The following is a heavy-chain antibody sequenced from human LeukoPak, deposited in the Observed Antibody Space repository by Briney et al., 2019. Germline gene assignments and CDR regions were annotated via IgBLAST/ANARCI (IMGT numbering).Heavy chain of an antibody. CDR3: AKRGVVIRVILVGFHKEAYYFDS. Sequence: PGGSLRLSCAVSGITLSNYGMSWVRQAPGKGLEWVGGISDSGGRTKYADYVKGRFTISRDNPKNTLYLQMNSLRAEDTAVYFCAKRGVVIRVILVGFHKEAYYFDSWGQGALVTVSS. CDR2: ISDSGGRT. D-gene: IGHD3-22*01. CDR1: GITLSNYG. J-gene: IGHJ4*02. V-gene: IGHV3-23*01.